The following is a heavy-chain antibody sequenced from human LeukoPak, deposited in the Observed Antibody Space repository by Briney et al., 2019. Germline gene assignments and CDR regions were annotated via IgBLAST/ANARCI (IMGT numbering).Heavy chain of an antibody. Sequence: PSETLSLTCTVSGGSISSSSYYWGWFRQPPGKGLEWIGSIYYSSTTYYNPSLKSRLTMSIDASKNQFSLKLRSVTAADTAVYYCARERNGDFDYWGQGTLVTASS. CDR1: GGSISSSSYY. CDR3: ARERNGDFDY. J-gene: IGHJ4*02. CDR2: IYYSSTT. D-gene: IGHD7-27*01. V-gene: IGHV4-39*07.